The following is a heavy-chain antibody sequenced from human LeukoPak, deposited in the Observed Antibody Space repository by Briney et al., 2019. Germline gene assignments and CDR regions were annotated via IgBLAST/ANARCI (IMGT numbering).Heavy chain of an antibody. V-gene: IGHV5-51*01. CDR3: VRFGLTSSLDY. Sequence: GESLKISCKISGSRLTNNWIGWVRQVPGKGLEWMGLIYPGDSDTRYSPSFQGQVTFSVDTSISTAYLQLSGLRASDTAIYYCVRFGLTSSLDYWGQGTLVTVSS. J-gene: IGHJ4*02. D-gene: IGHD6-13*01. CDR2: IYPGDSDT. CDR1: GSRLTNNW.